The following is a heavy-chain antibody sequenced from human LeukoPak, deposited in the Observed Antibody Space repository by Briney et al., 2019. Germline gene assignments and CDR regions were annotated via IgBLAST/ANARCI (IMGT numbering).Heavy chain of an antibody. Sequence: GRSLRLSCAASGFTFSGYWMSWVRQAPGKGLEWVANIKQDESEEYYVDSVKGRFTISRDNAKNSLYLQMNSLRAEDTAVYYCARGRYCSSTRCYFDYWGQGTLVTVSS. J-gene: IGHJ4*02. CDR1: GFTFSGYW. CDR3: ARGRYCSSTRCYFDY. D-gene: IGHD2-2*01. V-gene: IGHV3-7*01. CDR2: IKQDESEE.